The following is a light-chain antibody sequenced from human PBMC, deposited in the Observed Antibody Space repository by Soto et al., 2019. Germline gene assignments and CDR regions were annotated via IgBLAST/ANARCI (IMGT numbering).Light chain of an antibody. V-gene: IGKV1-27*01. Sequence: DIQMTQSPSSLSASVGDRVTITCRASQGISNYLAWYQQKPGKVPKLLIYATSTLQSGVPTRFSGSGSGTDFALTISSLQPEDVATYYFQKYNSAPFTFGPGTKVDIK. CDR2: ATS. CDR3: QKYNSAPFT. J-gene: IGKJ3*01. CDR1: QGISNY.